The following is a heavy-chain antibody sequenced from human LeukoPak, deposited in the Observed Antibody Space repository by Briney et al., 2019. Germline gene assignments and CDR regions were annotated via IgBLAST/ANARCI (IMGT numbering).Heavy chain of an antibody. Sequence: GGSLRLSCAASGFTFSSYWMSWVRQAPGKGLEWVANIKEEGSETYYVDSVRGRFTISRDNAKNSLYLQMNSLRAEDTAVYYCARNGRGDSGAFDIWGQGTMVTVSS. CDR3: ARNGRGDSGAFDI. V-gene: IGHV3-7*01. D-gene: IGHD2-21*01. CDR2: IKEEGSET. J-gene: IGHJ3*02. CDR1: GFTFSSYW.